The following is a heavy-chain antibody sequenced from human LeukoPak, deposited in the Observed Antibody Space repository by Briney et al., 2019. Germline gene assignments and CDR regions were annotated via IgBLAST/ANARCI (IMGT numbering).Heavy chain of an antibody. D-gene: IGHD3/OR15-3a*01. CDR1: GFTFSSYG. J-gene: IGHJ4*02. CDR2: ISGSGGST. Sequence: GGSLRLSCAASGFTFSSYGMSWVRQAPGKGLEWVPAISGSGGSTYYADSVKGRFTISRDNSKNTLYLQMNSLRAEDTAVYYCAKRGTGYNHFDYWGQGTLVTVSS. CDR3: AKRGTGYNHFDY. V-gene: IGHV3-23*01.